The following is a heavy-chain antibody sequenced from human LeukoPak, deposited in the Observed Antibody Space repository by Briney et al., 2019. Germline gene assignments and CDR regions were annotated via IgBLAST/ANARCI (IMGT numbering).Heavy chain of an antibody. CDR2: INHSGST. D-gene: IGHD3-3*01. CDR3: ARTYYDFWSGHKGASDI. V-gene: IGHV4-34*01. J-gene: IGHJ3*02. Sequence: SETLSLTCAVYGGSFSGYYWSWIRQPPGKGLEWIGEINHSGSTNYNPSLKSRVTISVDTSKNQFSLKLSSVTAADTAVYYCARTYYDFWSGHKGASDIWGQGTTVTVSS. CDR1: GGSFSGYY.